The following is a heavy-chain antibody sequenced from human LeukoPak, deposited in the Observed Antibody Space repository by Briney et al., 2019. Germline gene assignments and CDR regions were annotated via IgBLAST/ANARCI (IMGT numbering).Heavy chain of an antibody. Sequence: PSETLSLTCTVSGGSISSYYWSWIRQPPGKGLEWIGYIYYSGSTDYNPSLKSRVTISVDTSKNQFSLKLSSVTAADTAVYYCARAGLKDYDILTGYPTPAHFDYWGQGTLVTVSS. CDR1: GGSISSYY. J-gene: IGHJ4*02. CDR3: ARAGLKDYDILTGYPTPAHFDY. V-gene: IGHV4-59*08. CDR2: IYYSGST. D-gene: IGHD3-9*01.